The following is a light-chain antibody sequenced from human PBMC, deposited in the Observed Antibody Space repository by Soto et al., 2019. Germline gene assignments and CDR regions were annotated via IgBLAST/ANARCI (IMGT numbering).Light chain of an antibody. Sequence: EIVLTQSPATLSLSPGERATLSCRASQSVSSYLAWYQQKPGQAPRLLIYDASSRATGIPARFSGSGSGTDFPLTISSLEPEDFAVYYCQQRSNGPPYTFGQGTKLEIK. V-gene: IGKV3-11*01. CDR1: QSVSSY. J-gene: IGKJ2*01. CDR2: DAS. CDR3: QQRSNGPPYT.